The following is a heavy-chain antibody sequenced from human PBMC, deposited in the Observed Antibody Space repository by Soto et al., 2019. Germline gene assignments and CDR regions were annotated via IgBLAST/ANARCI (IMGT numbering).Heavy chain of an antibody. CDR3: ARDRGAGWFDP. V-gene: IGHV4-59*01. CDR2: IYSSGST. CDR1: GGSTSSYF. J-gene: IGHJ5*02. Sequence: PSETLSLTCTVSGGSTSSYFWSWIRQPPGKRLEWIGYIYSSGSTNYNPSLKSRVTISVDTSKNQFSLKLSSVTAAGTAVYYCARDRGAGWFDPWGQGTLVTVSS.